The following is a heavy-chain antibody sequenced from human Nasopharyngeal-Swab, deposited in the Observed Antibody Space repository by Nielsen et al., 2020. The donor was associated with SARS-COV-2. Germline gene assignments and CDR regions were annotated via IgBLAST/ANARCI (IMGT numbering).Heavy chain of an antibody. CDR3: ARTLYDIVTDQYEGYDT. D-gene: IGHD3-9*01. CDR1: GVFISRGGAY. CDR2: IYYSGDT. V-gene: IGHV4-30-4*01. J-gene: IGHJ5*02. Sequence: SETLSLSCAVSGVFISRGGAYWRWLRQPPGKGLAWIGYIYYSGDTDYNPALRSRVSISADTSRNQFSLKLTSVTAADTAVYYCARTLYDIVTDQYEGYDTWGPGILVTVSS.